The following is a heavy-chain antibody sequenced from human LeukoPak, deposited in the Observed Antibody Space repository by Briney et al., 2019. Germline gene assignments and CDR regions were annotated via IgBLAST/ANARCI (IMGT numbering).Heavy chain of an antibody. Sequence: GGSLRLSCAASGFTFSSYAMHWVRQAPGKGLEWVAVISYDGSNKYYADSVKGRFTISRDNAKNSLYLQMNSLRAEDTALYYCAKDMEVYSSGWYVGDYWGQGTLVTVSS. J-gene: IGHJ4*02. V-gene: IGHV3-30-3*01. CDR3: AKDMEVYSSGWYVGDY. D-gene: IGHD6-19*01. CDR2: ISYDGSNK. CDR1: GFTFSSYA.